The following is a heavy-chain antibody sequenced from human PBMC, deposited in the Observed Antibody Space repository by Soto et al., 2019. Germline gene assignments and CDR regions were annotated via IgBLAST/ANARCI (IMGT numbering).Heavy chain of an antibody. CDR2: IKQDGSEK. CDR3: ARAPNSGTFDY. D-gene: IGHD1-26*01. Sequence: PGGSLRLSCAASGFTFSSYWMSWVRQAPGKGLEWVADIKQDGSEKYYVDSVKGRFTISRDNAKNSLYLQMNSLRAEDTAVYYCARAPNSGTFDYWGQGTLVTVSS. J-gene: IGHJ4*02. V-gene: IGHV3-7*05. CDR1: GFTFSSYW.